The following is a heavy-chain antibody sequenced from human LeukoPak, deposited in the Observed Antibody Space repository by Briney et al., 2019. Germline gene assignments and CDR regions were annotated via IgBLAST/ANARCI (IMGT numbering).Heavy chain of an antibody. V-gene: IGHV3-30*02. J-gene: IGHJ5*02. CDR1: GFTFSSYG. Sequence: GGSLRLSCAASGFTFSSYGMHWVRQAPGKGLEWVAFIRYDGSNKYYADSVKGRFTISRDNSKNTLYLQMNSLRAEDTAVYYCAKGGRTVTTSWFDPWGQGTLVTVSS. D-gene: IGHD4-11*01. CDR3: AKGGRTVTTSWFDP. CDR2: IRYDGSNK.